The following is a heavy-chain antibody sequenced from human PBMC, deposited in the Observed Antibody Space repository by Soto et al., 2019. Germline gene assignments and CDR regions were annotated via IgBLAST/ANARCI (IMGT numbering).Heavy chain of an antibody. V-gene: IGHV1-18*01. J-gene: IGHJ4*02. Sequence: ASVKVSCKASGYTFTSYGISWVRQAPGQGLEWMGWISAYNGNTNYAQKLQGRVTMTTDTSTSTAYMELRSLRSDDTAVYYCARRYGDFPRSYYFDYWGQGTLVTVSS. D-gene: IGHD4-17*01. CDR1: GYTFTSYG. CDR3: ARRYGDFPRSYYFDY. CDR2: ISAYNGNT.